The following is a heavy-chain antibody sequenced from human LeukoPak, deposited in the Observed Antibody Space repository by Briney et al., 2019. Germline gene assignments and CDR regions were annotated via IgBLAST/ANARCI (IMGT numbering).Heavy chain of an antibody. Sequence: GGSLRLSCAASGFTFSDYYMSWIRQAPGKGLEWVSYISSSGSTIYYADSVKARFTISRDNAKNSLYLQINSAGAEDTAVYSCARDLYGDSYWGQGTLVTVSS. V-gene: IGHV3-11*04. CDR2: ISSSGSTI. J-gene: IGHJ4*02. CDR1: GFTFSDYY. CDR3: ARDLYGDSY. D-gene: IGHD4-17*01.